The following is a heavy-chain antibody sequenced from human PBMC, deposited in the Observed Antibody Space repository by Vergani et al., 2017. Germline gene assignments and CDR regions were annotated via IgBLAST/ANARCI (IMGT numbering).Heavy chain of an antibody. CDR2: IDPANGDT. CDR1: GYTFTNNA. J-gene: IGHJ6*02. Sequence: QVQLVQSGNEVKKPGASVRVSCNASGYTFTNNAIHWVRQAAGQRLQWMGWIDPANGDTRYSQNFQVRVTITRDTSASTAYMDLRSLGSEDTAVYYCARGVYYGLDDWGPGTTVIVSS. V-gene: IGHV1-3*01. CDR3: ARGVYYGLDD.